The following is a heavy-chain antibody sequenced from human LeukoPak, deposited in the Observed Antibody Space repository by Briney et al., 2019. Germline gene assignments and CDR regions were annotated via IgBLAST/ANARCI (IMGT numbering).Heavy chain of an antibody. J-gene: IGHJ1*01. CDR2: IYYSGST. CDR1: GGSISSYY. D-gene: IGHD2-15*01. CDR3: ARGDGRVSDCSGGSCYSEYFQH. V-gene: IGHV4-59*12. Sequence: SETLSLTCTVSGGSISSYYWSWIRQPPGKGLEWIGYIYYSGSTNYNPSLKSRVTISVDTSKNQFSLKLSSVTAADTAVYYCARGDGRVSDCSGGSCYSEYFQHWGQGTLVTVSS.